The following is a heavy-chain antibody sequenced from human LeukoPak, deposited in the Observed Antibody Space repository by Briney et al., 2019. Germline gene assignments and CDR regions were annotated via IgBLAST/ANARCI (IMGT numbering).Heavy chain of an antibody. D-gene: IGHD4-23*01. V-gene: IGHV1-46*01. CDR3: ARDNSVEDTAWWFDP. Sequence: ASVKVSCKASGYTFTSYYMHWVRQAPGQGLEWMGIINPSGGSTSYAQKFQGRVTMTRDVSTCTDYMELSSLRSEDTAVYYCARDNSVEDTAWWFDPWGQGTLVTVSS. CDR1: GYTFTSYY. CDR2: INPSGGST. J-gene: IGHJ5*02.